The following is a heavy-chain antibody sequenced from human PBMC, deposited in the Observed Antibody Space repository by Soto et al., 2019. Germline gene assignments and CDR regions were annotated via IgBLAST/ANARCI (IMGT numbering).Heavy chain of an antibody. J-gene: IGHJ4*02. V-gene: IGHV1-3*01. CDR2: INAGNGNT. D-gene: IGHD2-15*01. Sequence: LKVSSKSPGFAFKSYSLYWPCQAPGQRLEWMGWINAGNGNTKYSQKFQGRVTITRDTSASTAYMELSSLRSEDTAVYYCARDLGGWPDYWGQGTLVTVSS. CDR1: GFAFKSYS. CDR3: ARDLGGWPDY.